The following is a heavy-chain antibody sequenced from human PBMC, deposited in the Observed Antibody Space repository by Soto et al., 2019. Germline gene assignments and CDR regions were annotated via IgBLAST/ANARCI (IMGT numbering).Heavy chain of an antibody. CDR1: GFTFSSYV. D-gene: IGHD3-9*01. J-gene: IGHJ4*02. CDR2: IYHSGEAT. CDR3: EKVRNTTHDMNFVH. V-gene: IGHV3-23*01. Sequence: EVQLLESGGGLVQPGGSLRLSCAASGFTFSSYVMSWVRQAPGKGPEWVASIYHSGEATYYADSVKGRFTISRDNSKNTMDLQMNSLRAEDMDVYYCEKVRNTTHDMNFVHWGQGTLVTVSS.